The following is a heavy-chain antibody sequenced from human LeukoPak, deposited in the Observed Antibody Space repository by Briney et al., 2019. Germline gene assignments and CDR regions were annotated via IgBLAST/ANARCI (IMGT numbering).Heavy chain of an antibody. CDR1: GFTFRSHA. J-gene: IGHJ4*02. CDR2: IYENGGTT. D-gene: IGHD2-21*01. V-gene: IGHV3-23*01. CDR3: AKDFRIGYSAHFDY. Sequence: GGSLRLSCVGSGFTFRSHAMSWVRQAPEKGLEFVSGIYENGGTTYYADSVKGRFSISRDNSKNTLYLQIDSLRGEDTAVYYCAKDFRIGYSAHFDYWGQGALVTISS.